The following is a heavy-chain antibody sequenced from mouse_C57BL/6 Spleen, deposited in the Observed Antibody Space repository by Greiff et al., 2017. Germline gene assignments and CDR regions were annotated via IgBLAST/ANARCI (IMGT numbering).Heavy chain of an antibody. CDR1: GYSFTGYY. Sequence: VQLQQSGPELVKPGASVKISCKASGYSFTGYYMNWVKQSPEKSLEWIGEINPSTGGTTYNQKFKAKATLTVDKSSSTAYMQLKSLTSEDSAVYYCASYYYGSSYRAMDYRGQGTSVTVSS. CDR2: INPSTGGT. V-gene: IGHV1-42*01. J-gene: IGHJ4*01. D-gene: IGHD1-1*01. CDR3: ASYYYGSSYRAMDY.